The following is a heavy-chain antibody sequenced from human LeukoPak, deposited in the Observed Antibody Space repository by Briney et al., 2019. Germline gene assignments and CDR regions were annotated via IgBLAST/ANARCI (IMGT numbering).Heavy chain of an antibody. D-gene: IGHD3-10*01. V-gene: IGHV3-48*03. CDR3: ARMGQWFAENN. J-gene: IGHJ4*02. CDR1: GFTFSAYE. CDR2: ISRSGSTT. Sequence: PGGSLRLSCAASGFTFSAYELNWVRQAPGKGLEWVSYISRSGSTTYYADSVKGRFTISRDNAKNSLYLQMNSLRAEDTAVYYCARMGQWFAENNWGQGTLVTVSS.